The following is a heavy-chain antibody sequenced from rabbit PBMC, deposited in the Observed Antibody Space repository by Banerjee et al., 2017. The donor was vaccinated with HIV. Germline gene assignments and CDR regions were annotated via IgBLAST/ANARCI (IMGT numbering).Heavy chain of an antibody. CDR3: ARDLAGVIGWNFGL. CDR2: IYAGSSGNT. CDR1: GFSFSSGYD. Sequence: QEQLEESGGGLVQPEGSLTLTCTASGFSFSSGYDMCWVRQAPGKGLEWIACIYAGSSGNTAYASWAKGRFTISKTSSTTVTLQMTSLTAADTATYFCARDLAGVIGWNFGLWGQGTLVTVS. J-gene: IGHJ4*01. V-gene: IGHV1S45*01. D-gene: IGHD4-1*01.